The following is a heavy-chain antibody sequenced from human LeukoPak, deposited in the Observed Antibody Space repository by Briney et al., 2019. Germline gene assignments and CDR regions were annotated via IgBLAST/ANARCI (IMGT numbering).Heavy chain of an antibody. D-gene: IGHD2-15*01. CDR2: ISAYNGNT. CDR1: GYPFTSYG. CDR3: ARDGPYCSGGSCSFDY. Sequence: ASVKVSCKASGYPFTSYGISWVRTAPGQGLEWMGWISAYNGNTNYAQKLQGRVTMTTDTSTSTAYMELRSLRSDDTAVYYCARDGPYCSGGSCSFDYWGQGTLVTVSS. V-gene: IGHV1-18*01. J-gene: IGHJ4*02.